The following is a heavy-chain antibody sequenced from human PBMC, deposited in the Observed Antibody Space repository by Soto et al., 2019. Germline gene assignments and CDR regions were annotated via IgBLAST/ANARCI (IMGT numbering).Heavy chain of an antibody. V-gene: IGHV4-31*03. CDR1: GGSISSGGYY. CDR2: IYYSGTT. CDR3: AASCVGCGGFNYYGMDV. J-gene: IGHJ6*02. Sequence: QVQLQESGPGLVKPSQTLSLTCTVSGGSISSGGYYWNWIRQHPGKGLEWIGYIYYSGTTYYNPSLKSRVTISVDTSKTQFSLKLSSVTAADTAVYYCAASCVGCGGFNYYGMDVWGQGTTVTVSS. D-gene: IGHD2-21*01.